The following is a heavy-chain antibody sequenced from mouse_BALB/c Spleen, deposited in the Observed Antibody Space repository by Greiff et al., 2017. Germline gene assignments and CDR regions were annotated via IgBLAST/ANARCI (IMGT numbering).Heavy chain of an antibody. Sequence: VKLMESGPGLVAPSQSLSITCTVSGFSLTGYGVNWVRQPPGKGLEWLGMIWGDGSTDYNSALKSRLSISKDNSKSQVFLKMNSLQTDDTARYYCARGGAYYGSSYYAMDYWGQGTSVTVSS. CDR2: IWGDGST. CDR1: GFSLTGYG. CDR3: ARGGAYYGSSYYAMDY. V-gene: IGHV2-6-7*01. D-gene: IGHD1-1*01. J-gene: IGHJ4*01.